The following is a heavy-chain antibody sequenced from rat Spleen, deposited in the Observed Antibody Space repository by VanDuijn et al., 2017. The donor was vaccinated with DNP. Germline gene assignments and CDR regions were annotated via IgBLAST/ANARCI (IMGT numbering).Heavy chain of an antibody. CDR2: ITYDGGST. Sequence: VGLVESGGDLVQPGRSLKLSCAASGFTFSDYYMAWVRQAPTKGLEWVAYITYDGGSTYYRDSVKGRFTISRDNAKSTLYLQMNSLRSEDMATYYCARPMDYYSGGFAYWGQGTLVTVSS. D-gene: IGHD1-1*01. CDR3: ARPMDYYSGGFAY. CDR1: GFTFSDYY. J-gene: IGHJ3*01. V-gene: IGHV5-22*01.